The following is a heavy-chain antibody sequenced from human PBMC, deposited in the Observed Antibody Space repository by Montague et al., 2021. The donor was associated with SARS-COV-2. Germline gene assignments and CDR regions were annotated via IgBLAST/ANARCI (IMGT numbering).Heavy chain of an antibody. D-gene: IGHD3-10*01. CDR3: ARVHPLWFGELVLDYYYYYGMDV. V-gene: IGHV4-4*02. CDR1: GGSISSSNW. CDR2: IYHSGST. Sequence: SETLSLTCAVSGGSISSSNWWSWVRQPPGKGLEWIGEIYHSGSTNYNPSLKSRVTISVDKSKNQFSLKLSSVTAADTAVYYCARVHPLWFGELVLDYYYYYGMDVWGQGTTVTVSS. J-gene: IGHJ6*02.